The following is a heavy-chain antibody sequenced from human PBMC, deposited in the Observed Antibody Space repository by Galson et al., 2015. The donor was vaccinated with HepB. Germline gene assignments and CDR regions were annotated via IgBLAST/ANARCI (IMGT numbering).Heavy chain of an antibody. J-gene: IGHJ4*02. CDR2: ISYAGSNK. D-gene: IGHD3-22*01. CDR1: GFAFSSYG. Sequence: SLRLSCAASGFAFSSYGMHWVRQAPGKGLEWVAFISYAGSNKYYTDSVKGRLTISRDNSKDTLSLQMNSLRAEDTAVYYCAKTLEAHFYDTTGPSDYWGQGTLVTVSS. V-gene: IGHV3-30*18. CDR3: AKTLEAHFYDTTGPSDY.